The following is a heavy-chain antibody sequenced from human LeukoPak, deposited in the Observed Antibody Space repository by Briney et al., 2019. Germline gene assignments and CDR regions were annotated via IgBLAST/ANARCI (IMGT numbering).Heavy chain of an antibody. J-gene: IGHJ4*02. CDR2: INPNSGGT. D-gene: IGHD6-13*01. V-gene: IGHV1-2*02. CDR3: ARLHPGIAAAGKEGFDY. CDR1: GYTFTGYY. Sequence: ASVKVSCKASGYTFTGYYIHWVRQAPGQGLEWMGWINPNSGGTNYAQKFQGRVTMTRDTSISTAYMELSRLRSDDTAVYYCARLHPGIAAAGKEGFDYWGQGTLVTVSS.